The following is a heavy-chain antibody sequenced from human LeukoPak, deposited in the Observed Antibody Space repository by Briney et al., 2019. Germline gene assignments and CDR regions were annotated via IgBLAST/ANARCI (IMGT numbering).Heavy chain of an antibody. J-gene: IGHJ4*02. V-gene: IGHV3-21*01. Sequence: KSGGSLRLSCAASGFTFSSTSMSWVRQAPGKGLEWVSSISSGSSYIFYADSVKGRFTISRDNAKNSLYLQMNSLRAEDTAVYYCAREFFDREGGTTVLDYWGQGTLVTVSS. D-gene: IGHD1-26*01. CDR1: GFTFSSTS. CDR3: AREFFDREGGTTVLDY. CDR2: ISSGSSYI.